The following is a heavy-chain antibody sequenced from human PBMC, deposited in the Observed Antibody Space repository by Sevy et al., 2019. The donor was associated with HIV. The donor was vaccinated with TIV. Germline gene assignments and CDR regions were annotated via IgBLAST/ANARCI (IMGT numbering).Heavy chain of an antibody. CDR1: GDSMSRSNHY. Sequence: SVTMSLTCTVSGDSMSRSNHYWGWTRQPPGKVLEWIGIIYCRGTTYYNPSLKSRITISEDTSKNQFSLRLTSVTAAETALYVCARLLGDNGYFDQWGQGTLVTVSS. J-gene: IGHJ4*02. CDR3: ARLLGDNGYFDQ. CDR2: IYCRGTT. V-gene: IGHV4-39*01. D-gene: IGHD4-17*01.